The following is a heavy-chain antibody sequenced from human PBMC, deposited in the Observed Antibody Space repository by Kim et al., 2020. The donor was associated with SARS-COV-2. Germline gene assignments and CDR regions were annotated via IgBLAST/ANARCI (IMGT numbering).Heavy chain of an antibody. CDR2: ISSSSSYI. Sequence: GGSLRLSCAASGFTFSSYSMNWVRQAPGKGLEWVSSISSSSSYIYYADSVKGRFTISRDNAKNSLYLQMNSLRAEDTAVYYCARGPLEVLQQLLELSPPADYWGQGTLVTVSS. D-gene: IGHD6-13*01. CDR3: ARGPLEVLQQLLELSPPADY. J-gene: IGHJ4*02. CDR1: GFTFSSYS. V-gene: IGHV3-21*01.